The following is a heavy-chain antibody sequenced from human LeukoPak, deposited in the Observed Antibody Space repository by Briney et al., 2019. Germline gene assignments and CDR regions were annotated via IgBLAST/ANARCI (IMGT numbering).Heavy chain of an antibody. V-gene: IGHV4-30-4*01. D-gene: IGHD5-12*01. Sequence: KTSETLSLTCTVSGGSISSGDYYWSWIRQPPGKGLEWIGYIYYSGSTYYNPSLKSRVTISVDTSKNQFSLKLSSVTAADTAVYYCASSAIVATSIAPHPDYWGQGTLVTVSS. CDR3: ASSAIVATSIAPHPDY. CDR1: GGSISSGDYY. CDR2: IYYSGST. J-gene: IGHJ4*02.